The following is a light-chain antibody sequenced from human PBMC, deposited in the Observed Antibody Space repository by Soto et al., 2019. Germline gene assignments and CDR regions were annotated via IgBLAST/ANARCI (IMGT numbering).Light chain of an antibody. V-gene: IGKV3-11*01. CDR2: DTS. CDR1: QSVGTF. Sequence: EVVLTQSPVTLSLSPGERATLSCRASQSVGTFLAWYQQKPGQAPRLIIYDTSNRATGIPARFSGTGSGTDFALTISSVEREDFAVYFCQHRTNWPRTFGQGTKLDIK. J-gene: IGKJ2*01. CDR3: QHRTNWPRT.